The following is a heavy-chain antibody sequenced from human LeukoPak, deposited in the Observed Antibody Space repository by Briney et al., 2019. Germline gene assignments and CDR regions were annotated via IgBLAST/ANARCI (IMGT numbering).Heavy chain of an antibody. CDR3: ARTSGYDFWSGYYRSDY. Sequence: SQTLSLTCTVSGGSISSGDYYWSWIRQPPGKGLEWIGYIYCSGSTYYNPSLKSRVTISVDTSKNQFSLKLSSVTAADTAVYYCARTSGYDFWSGYYRSDYWGRGTLVTVSS. V-gene: IGHV4-30-4*08. J-gene: IGHJ4*02. CDR2: IYCSGST. D-gene: IGHD3-3*01. CDR1: GGSISSGDYY.